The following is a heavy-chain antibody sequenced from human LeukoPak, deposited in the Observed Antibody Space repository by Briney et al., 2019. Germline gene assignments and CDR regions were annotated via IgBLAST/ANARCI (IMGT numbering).Heavy chain of an antibody. CDR2: INSDGSST. Sequence: PGGSLRLSCAASGFTFSSYWMHWVRQAPGKGLVWVSRINSDGSSTSYADSVKGRFTISRDNAKNTLYLQMNSLRAEDTAVYYCATWYYYDNSAYYLSYWGQGTLVTVSS. CDR1: GFTFSSYW. CDR3: ATWYYYDNSAYYLSY. V-gene: IGHV3-74*01. D-gene: IGHD3-22*01. J-gene: IGHJ4*02.